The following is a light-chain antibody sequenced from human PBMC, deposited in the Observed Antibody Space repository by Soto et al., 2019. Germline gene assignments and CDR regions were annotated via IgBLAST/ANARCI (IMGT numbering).Light chain of an antibody. Sequence: DIQMTQSPSPLPASVGDRVIITCQASQAISNHLNWYQQKPGRAPKLLIYDTSNLETGVPSRFRRSGSGTDFTITITSLQPEDFATYFCQQTDKLPLTFGGGTTVDMK. CDR1: QAISNH. CDR2: DTS. J-gene: IGKJ4*01. V-gene: IGKV1-33*01. CDR3: QQTDKLPLT.